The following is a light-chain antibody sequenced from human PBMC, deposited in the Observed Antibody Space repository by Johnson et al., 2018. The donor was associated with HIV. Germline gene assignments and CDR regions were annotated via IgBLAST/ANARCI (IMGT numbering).Light chain of an antibody. Sequence: QSVLTQPPSVSAAPGQKVTISCSGSSSNIGNNYVSWYQQLPGTAPKLLIYDNNKRPSGIPDRFSGSKAGTSATLGITGLQTGDEAEYYCGTWHNSLSTGGVFGTGTKVTVL. CDR2: DNN. CDR3: GTWHNSLSTGGV. J-gene: IGLJ1*01. CDR1: SSNIGNNY. V-gene: IGLV1-51*01.